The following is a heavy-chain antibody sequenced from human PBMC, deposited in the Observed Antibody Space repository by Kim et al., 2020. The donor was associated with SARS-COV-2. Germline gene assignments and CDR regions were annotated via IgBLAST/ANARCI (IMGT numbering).Heavy chain of an antibody. D-gene: IGHD6-13*01. J-gene: IGHJ4*02. V-gene: IGHV3-33*01. CDR2: IWYDGNNN. Sequence: GGSLRLSCAVSGFTFSSYAMHWVRQAPGKGLEWVALIWYDGNNNYYADSVKGRFTISRDNSKNTLYLQMNSLRAEDTAVYYCVGDLSAADTLSPLWGQGTLVTVSS. CDR3: VGDLSAADTLSPL. CDR1: GFTFSSYA.